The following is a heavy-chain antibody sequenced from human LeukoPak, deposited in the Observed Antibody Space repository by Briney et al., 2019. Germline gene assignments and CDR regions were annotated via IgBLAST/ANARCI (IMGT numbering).Heavy chain of an antibody. J-gene: IGHJ6*03. D-gene: IGHD2-15*01. CDR1: GFTFSSYA. Sequence: GGSLRLSCAASGFTFSSYAMSWVRQAPGKGLEWVSAISGSGGSTYYADPVKGRFTISRDNSKNTLYLQMNSLRAEDTAVYYCAKEVAGGYYYYYMDVWGKGTTVTVSS. CDR2: ISGSGGST. CDR3: AKEVAGGYYYYYMDV. V-gene: IGHV3-23*01.